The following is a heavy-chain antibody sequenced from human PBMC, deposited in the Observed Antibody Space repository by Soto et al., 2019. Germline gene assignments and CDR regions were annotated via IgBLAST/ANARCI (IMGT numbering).Heavy chain of an antibody. CDR1: GFTFSSYG. CDR2: IWYDGSNK. CDR3: ARDGYSYAFLDY. J-gene: IGHJ4*02. V-gene: IGHV3-33*01. Sequence: GGSLRLSCAASGFTFSSYGMHWVRQAPGKGLEWVAVIWYDGSNKYYADSVKGRFTISRDNSKNTLYLQMNSLRAEDTAVYYCARDGYSYAFLDYWGQGTLVTVSS. D-gene: IGHD5-18*01.